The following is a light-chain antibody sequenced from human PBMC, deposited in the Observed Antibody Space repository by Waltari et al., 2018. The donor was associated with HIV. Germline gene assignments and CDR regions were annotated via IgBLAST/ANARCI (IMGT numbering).Light chain of an antibody. V-gene: IGLV3-19*01. CDR1: SVTKYS. CDR3: DSRDTNNKHHV. Sequence: SSELTQDPAVSVSLGQTVRITCPGGSVTKYSATWSQQKPGQAPLLILYGKNHYRRSGIPARFSGAASGTTASLTITGAQAEDEADYYCDSRDTNNKHHVFGTGT. J-gene: IGLJ1*01. CDR2: GKN.